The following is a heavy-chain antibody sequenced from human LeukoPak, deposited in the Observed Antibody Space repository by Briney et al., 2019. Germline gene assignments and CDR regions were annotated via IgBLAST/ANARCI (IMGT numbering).Heavy chain of an antibody. CDR3: ARDRLCCEWLRLGGLDAFDI. J-gene: IGHJ3*02. V-gene: IGHV1-69*01. CDR1: GGTFSSYA. CDR2: IIPIFGTA. D-gene: IGHD5-12*01. Sequence: GASVKVSXKASGGTFSSYAISWVRQAPGQGLEWIGGIIPIFGTANYAQKFQGRVTITADESTSTAYMELSSLRSEDTAVYYCARDRLCCEWLRLGGLDAFDIWGQGTMVTVSS.